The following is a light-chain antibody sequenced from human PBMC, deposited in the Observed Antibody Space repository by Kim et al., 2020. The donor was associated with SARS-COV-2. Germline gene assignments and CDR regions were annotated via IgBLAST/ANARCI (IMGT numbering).Light chain of an antibody. CDR2: DVS. J-gene: IGLJ1*01. V-gene: IGLV2-14*03. Sequence: QSTATCSTSTRSDLGGYNYVSWYQQHPGKAPKLMIYDVSHRPSGVSNRFSGSKSGNTASLTISGLQAEDEADYYCSSYTSSSTLYVFGTGTKVTVL. CDR3: SSYTSSSTLYV. CDR1: RSDLGGYNY.